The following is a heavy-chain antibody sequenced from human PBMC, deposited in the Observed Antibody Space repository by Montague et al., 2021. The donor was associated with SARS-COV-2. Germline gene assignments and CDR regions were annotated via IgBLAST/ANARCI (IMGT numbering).Heavy chain of an antibody. CDR1: GDSISDYY. D-gene: IGHD3-10*01. Sequence: SETLSLTCTVSGDSISDYYWSWIRQPPGMGLEWIGYIFRSGATNYNPPLKSRVIISLDTSKSQSSLRLSSVTAADTAIYYCARTSRGSRYFYGVDVWGQGTTVIVSS. CDR3: ARTSRGSRYFYGVDV. CDR2: IFRSGAT. J-gene: IGHJ6*02. V-gene: IGHV4-59*01.